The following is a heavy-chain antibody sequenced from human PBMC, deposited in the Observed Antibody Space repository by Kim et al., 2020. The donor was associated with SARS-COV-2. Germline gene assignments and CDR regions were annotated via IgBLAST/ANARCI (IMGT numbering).Heavy chain of an antibody. CDR2: VNHSGST. CDR3: ARGHLTVTTFYYFYYGMDV. CDR1: GGSFSGYY. D-gene: IGHD4-4*01. Sequence: SETLSLTCAVYGGSFSGYYWSWIRQPPGKGLEWIGEVNHSGSTNYNPSLKSRVTISVDTSKNQFSLKLSSVTAADTAVYYCARGHLTVTTFYYFYYGMDVWGQATTVTVSS. J-gene: IGHJ6*02. V-gene: IGHV4-34*01.